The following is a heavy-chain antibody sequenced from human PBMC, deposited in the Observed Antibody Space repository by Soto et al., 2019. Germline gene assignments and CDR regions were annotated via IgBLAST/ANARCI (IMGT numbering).Heavy chain of an antibody. CDR1: GYTFTGYY. J-gene: IGHJ4*02. D-gene: IGHD3-22*01. Sequence: ASVKVSCKASGYTFTGYYIHWVRQAPGQGLEWMGWINPNSGGTNYARKFQGRVTMTRDTSISTAYMELSRLRSDDTAVYYCARSPYDSSGYFDYWGQGTLVTVSS. CDR2: INPNSGGT. CDR3: ARSPYDSSGYFDY. V-gene: IGHV1-2*02.